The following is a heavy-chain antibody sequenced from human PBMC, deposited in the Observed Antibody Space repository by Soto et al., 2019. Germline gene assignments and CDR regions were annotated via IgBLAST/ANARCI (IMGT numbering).Heavy chain of an antibody. Sequence: PGESLKISCKGSGYSFTTYWIGWVRQMPGKGLEWMGIIYPGDFDTKYNPSFPGQVTISADRSINTVYLQWGSLKASDTAMYYCARHLNFVPESATISRGAGQGFFGVHYGMDVWGRGTMVTVSS. V-gene: IGHV5-51*01. J-gene: IGHJ6*02. CDR1: GYSFTTYW. D-gene: IGHD6-25*01. CDR2: IYPGDFDT. CDR3: ARHLNFVPESATISRGAGQGFFGVHYGMDV.